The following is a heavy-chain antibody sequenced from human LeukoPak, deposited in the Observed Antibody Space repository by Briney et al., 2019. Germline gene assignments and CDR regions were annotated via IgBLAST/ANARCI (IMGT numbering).Heavy chain of an antibody. CDR2: IYHSGST. CDR3: ARAYDSSGYYTSFDY. D-gene: IGHD3-22*01. CDR1: GYSISSGHY. Sequence: SETLSLTCTVSGYSISSGHYWGWIRQPPGKGLEWIGSIYHSGSTYYNPSLKSRVTISVDTSKNQFSLKLSSVTAADTAVYYCARAYDSSGYYTSFDYWGQGTLVTVSS. V-gene: IGHV4-38-2*02. J-gene: IGHJ4*02.